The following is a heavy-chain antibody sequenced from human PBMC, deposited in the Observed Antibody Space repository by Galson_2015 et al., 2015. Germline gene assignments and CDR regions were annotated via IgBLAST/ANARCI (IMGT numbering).Heavy chain of an antibody. Sequence: TLSLPCPVSGGSIASDDTYWRWVRPPRGQGPEWIGYIYYSGNTYYNPSLKSRVTISVDTSKNQFTLILSSLTAADTAFYHCARANGAYHSFDYWGPGSLVTVSS. CDR3: ARANGAYHSFDY. CDR2: IYYSGNT. V-gene: IGHV4-30-4*01. CDR1: GGSIASDDTY. J-gene: IGHJ4*02. D-gene: IGHD4-17*01.